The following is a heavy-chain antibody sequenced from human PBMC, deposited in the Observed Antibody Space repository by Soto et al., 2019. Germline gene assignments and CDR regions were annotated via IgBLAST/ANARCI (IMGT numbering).Heavy chain of an antibody. V-gene: IGHV3-30*18. D-gene: IGHD6-19*01. CDR3: GKVPPTSAGGWYYFDY. Sequence: QVQLVESGGGVVQPGRSLRLSCAASGFTFSSYGMHWVRQGPGKGLEWVAVIAYDGRNEYYADSVKGRFTISRDNSKNTLYLQMNSLRAEDTAVYYCGKVPPTSAGGWYYFDYWGQGTLVTVSS. CDR2: IAYDGRNE. CDR1: GFTFSSYG. J-gene: IGHJ4*02.